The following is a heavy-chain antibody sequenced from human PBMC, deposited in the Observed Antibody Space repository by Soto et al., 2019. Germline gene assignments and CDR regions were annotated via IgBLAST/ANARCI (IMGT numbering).Heavy chain of an antibody. CDR3: ARVPESWSQFHNWFDP. D-gene: IGHD6-13*01. Sequence: GGSLRLSCAASGFTFSDHYMDWFRQAPGKGLEWVGRTRNKANSYTTEYAASVKGRFTISRDDSKNSLYLQMNSLKTEDTAVYYCARVPESWSQFHNWFDPWGQGTLVTVSS. CDR2: TRNKANSYTT. V-gene: IGHV3-72*01. J-gene: IGHJ5*02. CDR1: GFTFSDHY.